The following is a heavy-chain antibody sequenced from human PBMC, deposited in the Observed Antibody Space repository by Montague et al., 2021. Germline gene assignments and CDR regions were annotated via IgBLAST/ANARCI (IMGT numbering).Heavy chain of an antibody. CDR2: ISYDGSNK. J-gene: IGHJ1*01. D-gene: IGHD6-19*01. V-gene: IGHV3-30-3*01. CDR3: ARSLTSGLLAEYFQH. Sequence: SLRLSCAASGFTFSSYAMHWVRQAPGKGLEWVAVISYDGSNKYYADSVKGRFTISRGNSKNTLYLQMNSLRAEGTAVYYCARSLTSGLLAEYFQHWGQGTLVTVSS. CDR1: GFTFSSYA.